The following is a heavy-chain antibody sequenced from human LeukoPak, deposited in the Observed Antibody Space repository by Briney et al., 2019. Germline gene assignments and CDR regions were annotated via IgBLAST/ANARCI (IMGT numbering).Heavy chain of an antibody. CDR1: GGTFSSYA. J-gene: IGHJ5*02. Sequence: ASVKVSCKASGGTFSSYAISWVRQDPGQGLEWMGGIIPIFGTANYAQKFQGRVTITADESTSTAYMELSSLRSEDTAVYYCARKYSSSPEGFDPWGQGTLVTVSS. CDR3: ARKYSSSPEGFDP. D-gene: IGHD6-13*01. V-gene: IGHV1-69*13. CDR2: IIPIFGTA.